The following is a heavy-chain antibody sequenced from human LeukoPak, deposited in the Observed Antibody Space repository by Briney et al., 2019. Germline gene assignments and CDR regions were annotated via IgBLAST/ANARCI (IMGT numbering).Heavy chain of an antibody. CDR2: IYHSGST. V-gene: IGHV4-30-2*01. CDR3: AREWLLYGSGDAFDI. Sequence: PSQTLSLTCTVSGGSISSGGYYWSWLRQPPGKGLEWIGYIYHSGSTYYNPSLKSRVTISVDRSKNQFSLKLSSVTAADTAVYYCAREWLLYGSGDAFDIWGQGTMVTVSS. CDR1: GGSISSGGYY. J-gene: IGHJ3*02. D-gene: IGHD3-3*01.